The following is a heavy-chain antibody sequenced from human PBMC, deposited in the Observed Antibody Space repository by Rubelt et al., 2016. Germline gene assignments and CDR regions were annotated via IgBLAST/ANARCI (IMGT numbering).Heavy chain of an antibody. CDR3: AKDLSKLLWFGEGFDY. Sequence: AASGFTFDDYTMHWVRQAPGKGLEWVSLISWDGGSTYHADSVKGRFTISRDNSKNSLYLQVNSLRTEDTALYYCAKDLSKLLWFGEGFDYWGQGTLVTVSS. V-gene: IGHV3-43*01. CDR2: ISWDGGST. J-gene: IGHJ4*02. CDR1: GFTFDDYT. D-gene: IGHD3-10*01.